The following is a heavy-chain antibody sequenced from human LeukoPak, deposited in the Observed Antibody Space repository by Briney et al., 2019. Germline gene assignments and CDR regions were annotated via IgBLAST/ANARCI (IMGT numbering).Heavy chain of an antibody. Sequence: GASVKVSCKASGGTFSSYAISWVRQAPGQGLEWVGGIIPIFGTANYAQKFQGRVTITTDESTSTAYMELSSLRSEDTAVYYCARDPGYRQLVGQPYYFDYWGQGTLVTVSS. V-gene: IGHV1-69*05. J-gene: IGHJ4*02. CDR1: GGTFSSYA. D-gene: IGHD6-13*01. CDR2: IIPIFGTA. CDR3: ARDPGYRQLVGQPYYFDY.